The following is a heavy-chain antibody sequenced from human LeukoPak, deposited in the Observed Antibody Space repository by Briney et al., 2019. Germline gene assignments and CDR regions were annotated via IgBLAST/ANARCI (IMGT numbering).Heavy chain of an antibody. V-gene: IGHV4-59*02. CDR2: IYYTET. Sequence: SETLSLTCTVPGGSVSNYYWSWIRQSPGKGLECIGYIYYTETSYNPSLKSRVSISADTSKNQFSLKLYSVTAADTAVYYCATRKLGNDYWGQGTLVTVSS. J-gene: IGHJ4*02. CDR1: GGSVSNYY. D-gene: IGHD7-27*01. CDR3: ATRKLGNDY.